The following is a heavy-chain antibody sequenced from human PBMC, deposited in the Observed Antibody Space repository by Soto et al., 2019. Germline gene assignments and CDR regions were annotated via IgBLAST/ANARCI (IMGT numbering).Heavy chain of an antibody. CDR1: GYTFTSYD. J-gene: IGHJ6*03. CDR2: MNPNSGNT. Sequence: ASVKVSCKASGYTFTSYDINWVRQATGQGLEWMGWMNPNSGNTGYAQKFQGRVTMTRNTSISTAYMELSSLRSEDTAVYYCARGEDHYDCSSTSCYEEMGYYYYYYMDVWGKGTTVTVSS. V-gene: IGHV1-8*01. D-gene: IGHD2-2*01. CDR3: ARGEDHYDCSSTSCYEEMGYYYYYYMDV.